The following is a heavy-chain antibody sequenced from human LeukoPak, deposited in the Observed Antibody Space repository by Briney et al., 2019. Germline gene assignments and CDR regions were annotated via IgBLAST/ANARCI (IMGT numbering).Heavy chain of an antibody. J-gene: IGHJ4*02. CDR2: IYYIGNT. Sequence: PSETLSLTCTVSGGSISSYYWSWIRQPPGKGLEWIGYIYYIGNTNYNPSLKSRVTMSVDTSRNQVSLKLSSVTAADTAVYYCATAGPVAVAGTDYFGSWCQGTLVTVSS. CDR3: ATAGPVAVAGTDYFGS. CDR1: GGSISSYY. V-gene: IGHV4-59*01. D-gene: IGHD6-19*01.